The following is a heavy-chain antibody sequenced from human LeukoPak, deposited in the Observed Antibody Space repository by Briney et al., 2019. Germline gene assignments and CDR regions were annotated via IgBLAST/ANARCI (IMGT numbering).Heavy chain of an antibody. CDR3: ARDLGSSWYLYYYYYGMDV. Sequence: GGSLRLSGAASGFTFSSYWLSWVHQAPGKGLEWVANIKQDGSEKYYVDSVKGRFTISRDNAKNSLYLQMNSLRAEDTAVYYCARDLGSSWYLYYYYYGMDVWGQGTTVTVSS. J-gene: IGHJ6*02. CDR2: IKQDGSEK. CDR1: GFTFSSYW. D-gene: IGHD6-13*01. V-gene: IGHV3-7*01.